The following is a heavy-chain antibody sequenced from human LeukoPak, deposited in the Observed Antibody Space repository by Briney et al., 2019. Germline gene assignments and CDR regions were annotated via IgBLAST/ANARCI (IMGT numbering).Heavy chain of an antibody. Sequence: GASVKVSCKASGGTFSSYAISWVRQAPGQGLEWMGGIIPIFGTANYAQKFQGRVTITADESTSTAYMELSSLRSEDTAVYYCARGHARDYDYVWGSYRSGPAEDAFDIWGQGTMVTVSS. J-gene: IGHJ3*02. CDR2: IIPIFGTA. CDR1: GGTFSSYA. D-gene: IGHD3-16*02. V-gene: IGHV1-69*13. CDR3: ARGHARDYDYVWGSYRSGPAEDAFDI.